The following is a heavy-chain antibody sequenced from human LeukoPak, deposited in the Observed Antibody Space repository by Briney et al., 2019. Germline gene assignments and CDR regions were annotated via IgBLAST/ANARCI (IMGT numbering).Heavy chain of an antibody. CDR1: GFTFSDYY. CDR2: ITSGGTK. Sequence: PGGSLRLSCAASGFTFSDYYMSWIRQAPGKGLEWVSYITSGGTKYYADSVKGRFTISRDNAKNSLYLQMNSLRAEDTAVYYCARDVLAAGATGTFDIWGQGTMVTVSS. CDR3: ARDVLAAGATGTFDI. V-gene: IGHV3-11*01. J-gene: IGHJ3*02. D-gene: IGHD1-14*01.